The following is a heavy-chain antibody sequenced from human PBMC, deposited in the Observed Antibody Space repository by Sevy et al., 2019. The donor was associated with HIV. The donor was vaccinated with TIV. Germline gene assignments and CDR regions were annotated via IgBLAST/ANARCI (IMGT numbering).Heavy chain of an antibody. V-gene: IGHV1-18*04. J-gene: IGHJ5*02. CDR2: ISAYNGNT. CDR1: GYTFTSYG. CDR3: ARDPNYYHSSGYYYGWFDP. Sequence: ASVKVSCKASGYTFTSYGISWVRQAPGQGLEWMGWISAYNGNTNYAQKLQGRVTMTTDTSTSTAYMELRSLRSDDTAVYYCARDPNYYHSSGYYYGWFDPWGQGTLVTVSS. D-gene: IGHD3-22*01.